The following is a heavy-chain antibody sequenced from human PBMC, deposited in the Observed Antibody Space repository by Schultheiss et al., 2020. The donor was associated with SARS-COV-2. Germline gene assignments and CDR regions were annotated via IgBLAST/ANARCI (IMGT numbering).Heavy chain of an antibody. Sequence: GESLKISCAASGFTFSSYSMNWVRQAPGKGLEWVSVIRGSGGNTFYADSVKGRFIMTRDNSKNTLYLQMNSLRAEDTAIYYCARDNTYYGPMDVWGQGTTVTVSS. D-gene: IGHD3-10*01. CDR2: IRGSGGNT. V-gene: IGHV3-23*01. J-gene: IGHJ6*02. CDR1: GFTFSSYS. CDR3: ARDNTYYGPMDV.